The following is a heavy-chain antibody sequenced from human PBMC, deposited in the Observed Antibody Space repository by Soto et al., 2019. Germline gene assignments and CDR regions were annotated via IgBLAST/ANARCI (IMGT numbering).Heavy chain of an antibody. Sequence: QVQLQESGPGLVKPSGTLSLTCAVSGGSISSGWWTWVRQPPGKGLEWIGEILYSGTTNYNSSLNSRVTISIDNSKKQFSLILSSVTAADTAVYYCSSRITDAPTWGQGTRVTVSS. D-gene: IGHD2-2*01. CDR3: SSRITDAPT. CDR2: ILYSGTT. J-gene: IGHJ5*02. CDR1: GGSISSGW. V-gene: IGHV4-4*02.